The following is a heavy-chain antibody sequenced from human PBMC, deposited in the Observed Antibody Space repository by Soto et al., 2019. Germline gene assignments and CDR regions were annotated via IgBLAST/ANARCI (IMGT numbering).Heavy chain of an antibody. V-gene: IGHV1-18*01. J-gene: IGHJ4*02. CDR1: GYTFTSYG. CDR2: ISAYNGNT. CDR3: ARYYDFGSGHTRASDY. D-gene: IGHD3-3*01. Sequence: ASVKVSCKASGYTFTSYGISWVRQAPGQGLEWMGWISAYNGNTNYAQKLQGRVTMNTDTSTSTAYMELRSLSSDDTAVYYCARYYDFGSGHTRASDYWGQGTLVTVSS.